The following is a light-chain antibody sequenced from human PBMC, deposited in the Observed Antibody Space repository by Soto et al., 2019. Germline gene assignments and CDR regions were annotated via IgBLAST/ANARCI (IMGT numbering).Light chain of an antibody. J-gene: IGKJ1*01. V-gene: IGKV1-5*03. Sequence: DIQMTQSPSTLSGSVGDRVTITCRASQTISSWLAWYQQKPGKSPKLLIYKASTLKSGVPSRFSGSGSGTEFTLTISSLEPEGFAPYYCQHYNSYSEAFGQGTKVELK. CDR2: KAS. CDR3: QHYNSYSEA. CDR1: QTISSW.